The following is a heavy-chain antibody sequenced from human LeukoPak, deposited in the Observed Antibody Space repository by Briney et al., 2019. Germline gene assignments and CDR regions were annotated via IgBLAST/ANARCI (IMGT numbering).Heavy chain of an antibody. Sequence: SVRVSCKASGGTFSSYAISWVRQAPGQGLEWMGGIIPIFGTANYAQKFQGRVTITADESTSTAYMELSSLRSEDTAVYYCATSYYYDSSGYYDPPFDYWGQGTLVTVSS. V-gene: IGHV1-69*01. J-gene: IGHJ4*02. CDR1: GGTFSSYA. CDR2: IIPIFGTA. D-gene: IGHD3-22*01. CDR3: ATSYYYDSSGYYDPPFDY.